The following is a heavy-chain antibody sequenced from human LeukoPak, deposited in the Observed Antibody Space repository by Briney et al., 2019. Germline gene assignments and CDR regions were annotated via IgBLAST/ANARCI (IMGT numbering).Heavy chain of an antibody. CDR1: RFTFSSDW. J-gene: IGHJ6*03. CDR3: ARGTLVYCSGGSCRNYYYYYYMDV. D-gene: IGHD2-15*01. CDR2: IKQDGSEK. Sequence: GGSLRLSSAASRFTFSSDWMSSVRQAPGKGLEWGAHIKQDGSEKYYVDSVKGGFTILRDNAKNSLYLQMKRLRAEDTAVYYCARGTLVYCSGGSCRNYYYYYYMDVWGKGTTVTVSS. V-gene: IGHV3-7*01.